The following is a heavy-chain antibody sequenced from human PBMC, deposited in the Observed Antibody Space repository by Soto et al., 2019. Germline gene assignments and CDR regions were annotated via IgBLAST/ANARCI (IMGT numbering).Heavy chain of an antibody. CDR2: IYPGDSDT. CDR1: VYSFTSYC. V-gene: IGHV5-51*01. Sequence: XSLKMSCKGAVYSFTSYCMSWLRQMPGKGLEWMGIIYPGDSDTRYSPSFQGQVTISADKSISTAYLQWSSLKASDTAMYYCARRSSSRWNLYYYYGMDVWGQGTTVTVSS. J-gene: IGHJ6*02. D-gene: IGHD6-19*01. CDR3: ARRSSSRWNLYYYYGMDV.